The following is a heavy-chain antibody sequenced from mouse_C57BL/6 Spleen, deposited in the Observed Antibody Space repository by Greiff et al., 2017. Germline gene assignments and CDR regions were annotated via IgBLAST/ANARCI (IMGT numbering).Heavy chain of an antibody. D-gene: IGHD1-1*01. J-gene: IGHJ2*01. CDR2: IYPSDSEP. V-gene: IGHV1-61*01. CDR1: GYTFTSYW. Sequence: QVQLKQPGAELVRPGSSVKLSCKASGYTFTSYWMDWVKQRPGQGLEWIGNIYPSDSEPRYNQKFKDKATLTVDKSSSTAYMQLSSLTSEDSAVYYCARDYYGSSYGYWGQGTTLTVSS. CDR3: ARDYYGSSYGY.